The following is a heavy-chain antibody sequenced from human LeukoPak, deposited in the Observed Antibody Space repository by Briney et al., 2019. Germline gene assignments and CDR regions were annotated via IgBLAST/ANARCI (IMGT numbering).Heavy chain of an antibody. D-gene: IGHD3-16*01. CDR2: IKQDGSEK. CDR1: GIIITSYW. J-gene: IGHJ5*02. V-gene: IGHV3-7*01. Sequence: GGSLRLSCAASGIIITSYWMSWVRQTPGKGLEWVANIKQDGSEKNYVDSVKGRFTIFRDNARNSLYLQMNCLRAEDTAVYYCASHSYGYNHWGQGTLVIVSS. CDR3: ASHSYGYNH.